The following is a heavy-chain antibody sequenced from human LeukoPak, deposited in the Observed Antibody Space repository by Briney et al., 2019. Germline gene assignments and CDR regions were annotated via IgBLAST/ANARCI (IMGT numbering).Heavy chain of an antibody. CDR3: AKDGDYGDYVSNYYYGMDV. Sequence: GGSLRLYWAASGFTFSSYGMHWVGQAPGKGLEWVAVISYDGSNIYYADSVKGRFTISRDNSKNTLYLHMNSLRVEDTALYYCAKDGDYGDYVSNYYYGMDVWGQGTTITVSS. D-gene: IGHD4-17*01. CDR1: GFTFSSYG. V-gene: IGHV3-30*18. CDR2: ISYDGSNI. J-gene: IGHJ6*02.